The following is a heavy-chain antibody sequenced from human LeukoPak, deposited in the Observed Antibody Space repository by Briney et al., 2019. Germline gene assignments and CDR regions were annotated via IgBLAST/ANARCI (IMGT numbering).Heavy chain of an antibody. CDR2: ISGRGDTI. J-gene: IGHJ3*02. V-gene: IGHV3-48*03. CDR3: ARGDYYGSQNYTYDI. Sequence: GGSLRLSCAASGFTFRVYEMQWVRQTPGKGLEWVSYISGRGDTIYYADSVKGRFTISRDNARNSLYLQMNSLRSEDTALYYCARGDYYGSQNYTYDIWGQGTMVTVSS. D-gene: IGHD3-10*01. CDR1: GFTFRVYE.